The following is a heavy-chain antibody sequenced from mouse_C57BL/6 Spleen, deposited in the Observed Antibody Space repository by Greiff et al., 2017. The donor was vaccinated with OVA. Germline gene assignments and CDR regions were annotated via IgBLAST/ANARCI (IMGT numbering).Heavy chain of an antibody. D-gene: IGHD1-1*01. CDR3: ARGGGITTERYFDV. J-gene: IGHJ1*03. V-gene: IGHV1-52*01. Sequence: QVQLQQPGAELVRPGSSVKLTCKASGYTFTSYWMHWVKQRPIQGLEWIGNIDPSDSETHYNQKFKDKATLTVDKSSSTAYMQLSSLTSEDSAVYYCARGGGITTERYFDVWGTGTTVTVSS. CDR2: IDPSDSET. CDR1: GYTFTSYW.